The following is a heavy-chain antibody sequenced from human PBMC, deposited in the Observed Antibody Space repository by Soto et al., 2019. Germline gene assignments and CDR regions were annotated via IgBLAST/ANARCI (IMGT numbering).Heavy chain of an antibody. J-gene: IGHJ4*02. CDR2: ISYDVNNK. D-gene: IGHD6-19*01. Sequence: PGGSLRLSCAASGFTFSDYTMHWVRQAPGKGLEWVAVISYDVNNKDYPDSVKGRFTISRDNFQNTVYLEMNSLRPEDTGVYYCARVTCDGWHFFELWGQGTLVTDSS. CDR3: ARVTCDGWHFFEL. V-gene: IGHV3-30-3*01. CDR1: GFTFSDYT.